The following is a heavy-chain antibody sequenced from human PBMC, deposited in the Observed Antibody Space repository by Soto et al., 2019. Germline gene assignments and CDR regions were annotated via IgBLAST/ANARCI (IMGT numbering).Heavy chain of an antibody. CDR3: ARGNFDY. CDR1: GGSFSGYY. Sequence: SETLSLTCAVYGGSFSGYYWSWIRQPPGKGLEWIGEINHSGSTNYNPSLKSRVTISVDTSKNQFSLKLSSVTAADTAVYYCARGNFDYWGQGTLVTVSS. V-gene: IGHV4-34*01. CDR2: INHSGST. J-gene: IGHJ4*02.